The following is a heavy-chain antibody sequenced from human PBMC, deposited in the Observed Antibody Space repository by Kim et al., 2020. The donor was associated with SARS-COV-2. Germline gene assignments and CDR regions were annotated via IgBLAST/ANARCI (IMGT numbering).Heavy chain of an antibody. D-gene: IGHD3-22*01. CDR2: IDPSDSYT. CDR1: GYSFTSYW. V-gene: IGHV5-10-1*01. J-gene: IGHJ5*02. Sequence: GESLKISCKGSGYSFTSYWISWVRQMPGKGLEWMGRIDPSDSYTNYSPSFQGHVTISADKSISTAYLQWSSLKASDTAMYYCARHYSAPFYDSSGSQFDPWGQGTLVTVSS. CDR3: ARHYSAPFYDSSGSQFDP.